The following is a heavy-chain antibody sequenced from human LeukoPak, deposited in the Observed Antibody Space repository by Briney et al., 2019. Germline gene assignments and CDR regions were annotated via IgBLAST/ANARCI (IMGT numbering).Heavy chain of an antibody. D-gene: IGHD3-22*01. V-gene: IGHV3-21*04. Sequence: PGGSLRLSCAASGFTFSSYSMNWVRQAPGKGLEWVSSISSSSSYIYYADSVKGRFTISRDNAKNSLYLQMNSLRAEDTALYYCAKDINLAGPYDSHPRYYGMDVWGQGTTVTVSS. CDR3: AKDINLAGPYDSHPRYYGMDV. CDR1: GFTFSSYS. J-gene: IGHJ6*02. CDR2: ISSSSSYI.